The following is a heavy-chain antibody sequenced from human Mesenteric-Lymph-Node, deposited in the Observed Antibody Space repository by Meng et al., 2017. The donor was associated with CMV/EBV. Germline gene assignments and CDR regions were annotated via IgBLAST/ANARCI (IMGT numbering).Heavy chain of an antibody. CDR3: ARDTAPFDI. D-gene: IGHD2-21*02. CDR1: GGSISSYY. Sequence: GSLRLSCTVSGGSISSYYWSWIRQPPGKGLEWIGYVYSRGNPNYNPSLKGRLTISVDTSKNQFSLELSSVTAADTAVYYCARDTAPFDIWGQGTMVTVSS. J-gene: IGHJ3*02. CDR2: VYSRGNP. V-gene: IGHV4-59*01.